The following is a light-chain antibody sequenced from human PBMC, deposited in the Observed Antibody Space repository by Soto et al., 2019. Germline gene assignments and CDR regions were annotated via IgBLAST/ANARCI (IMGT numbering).Light chain of an antibody. CDR3: QHYFIIPNT. CDR2: WAS. CDR1: QSVFDSSNNKNY. Sequence: DIVMTQSPDSLAVSLGERATINCKSSQSVFDSSNNKNYLAWYQQKPGQPPRLLISWASTRESGVPDRFSGSGSGTDFTLTISSLQAEDVAVYYCQHYFIIPNTFGQGTKLEIK. J-gene: IGKJ2*01. V-gene: IGKV4-1*01.